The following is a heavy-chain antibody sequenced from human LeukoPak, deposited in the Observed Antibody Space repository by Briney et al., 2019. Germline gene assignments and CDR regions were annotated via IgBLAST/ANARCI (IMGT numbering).Heavy chain of an antibody. J-gene: IGHJ6*02. D-gene: IGHD3-3*01. CDR3: ARETYDFWSGYKGSYYYGMDV. Sequence: GASVKVSCKASGGTFSSYAIRWVRQAPGQGLEWMGRIIPILGIANYAQKFQGRVTITADKSTSTAYMELSSLRSEDTAVYYCARETYDFWSGYKGSYYYGMDVWGQGTTVTVSS. V-gene: IGHV1-69*04. CDR2: IIPILGIA. CDR1: GGTFSSYA.